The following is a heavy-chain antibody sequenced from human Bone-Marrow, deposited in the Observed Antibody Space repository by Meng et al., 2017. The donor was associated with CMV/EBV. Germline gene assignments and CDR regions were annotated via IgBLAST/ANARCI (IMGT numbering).Heavy chain of an antibody. CDR2: ISGSGGST. D-gene: IGHD2-8*01. V-gene: IGHV3-23*01. CDR1: GFTFSSYA. CDR3: ARDAVYAIRAY. J-gene: IGHJ4*02. Sequence: GESLKISCAASGFTFSSYAMSWVRQAPGKGLEWVSAISGSGGSTYYADSVKGRFTISRDNAKNSLYLQMHSLRAEDTAVYYCARDAVYAIRAYWGQGTLVTVSS.